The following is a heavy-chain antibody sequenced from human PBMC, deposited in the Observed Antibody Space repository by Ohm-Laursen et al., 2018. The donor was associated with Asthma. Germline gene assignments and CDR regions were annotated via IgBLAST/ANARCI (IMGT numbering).Heavy chain of an antibody. CDR3: ATPPHYYGSGSYMFDY. V-gene: IGHV3-48*01. CDR2: ISSSSTI. CDR1: GFTFSSYS. J-gene: IGHJ4*02. Sequence: SLRLSCAASGFTFSSYSMNWVRQAPGKGLEWVSYISSSSTIYYADSVKGRFTISRDNAKNSLYLQMNSLRAEDTAVYYCATPPHYYGSGSYMFDYWGQGTLVTVSS. D-gene: IGHD3-10*01.